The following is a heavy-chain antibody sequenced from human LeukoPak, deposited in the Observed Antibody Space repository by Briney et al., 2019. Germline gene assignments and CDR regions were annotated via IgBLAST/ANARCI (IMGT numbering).Heavy chain of an antibody. V-gene: IGHV4-30-2*02. J-gene: IGHJ4*02. Sequence: SETLSLTCAVSGGSISSGGYSWSWIRQPPGKGLEWIGYIYHSGSTYYNPSLKSRVTISVDTSKNQFSLKLSSVTAADTAVYYCAGHRAGRLGYSSGWLDYWGQGTLVTVSS. D-gene: IGHD6-19*01. CDR1: GGSISSGGYS. CDR3: AGHRAGRLGYSSGWLDY. CDR2: IYHSGST.